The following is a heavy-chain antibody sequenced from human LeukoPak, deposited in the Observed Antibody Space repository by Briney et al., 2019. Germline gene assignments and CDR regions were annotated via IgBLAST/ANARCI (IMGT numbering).Heavy chain of an antibody. V-gene: IGHV4-34*01. CDR1: GGSFSGYY. Sequence: SETLSLTCAVYGGSFSGYYWSWIRQPPGKGLEWIGEINHSGSTNYNPSLKSRVTISVDTSKNQFSLKLSSVTAADTAVYYCARDLPAVAGSLHLSYYYYYGMDVWGQGTTVTVSS. CDR2: INHSGST. CDR3: ARDLPAVAGSLHLSYYYYYGMDV. D-gene: IGHD6-19*01. J-gene: IGHJ6*02.